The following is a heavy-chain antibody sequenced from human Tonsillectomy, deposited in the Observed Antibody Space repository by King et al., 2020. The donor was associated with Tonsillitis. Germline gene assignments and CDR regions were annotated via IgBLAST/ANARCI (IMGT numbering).Heavy chain of an antibody. CDR1: GGTLSNYA. Sequence: QLVQSGAEVKKPGSSVKVSCKASGGTLSNYAISWVRQAPGQGLEWMGQIIPIFGTANFAQKFQGRVTITADESTSTAYMELSSLRSEDTAVYYCASSPGVVPAPYWVQGTLVTVSS. V-gene: IGHV1-69*01. J-gene: IGHJ4*02. CDR3: ASSPGVVPAPY. D-gene: IGHD2-2*01. CDR2: IIPIFGTA.